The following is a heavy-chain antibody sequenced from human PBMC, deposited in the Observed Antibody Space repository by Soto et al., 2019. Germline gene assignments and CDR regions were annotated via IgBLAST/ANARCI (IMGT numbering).Heavy chain of an antibody. Sequence: QVQLQESGPGLVKPSQTLSLTCTVSGGPISSGDYYWSWIRQPPGKGMEWIGYIYYSGSTYYNPSLKSRVTISVDTSKNQFSLKLSAVTAADTAVYYFARDYGDYGGWDVWGQGTTVTVSS. J-gene: IGHJ6*02. CDR1: GGPISSGDYY. V-gene: IGHV4-30-4*01. CDR2: IYYSGST. CDR3: ARDYGDYGGWDV. D-gene: IGHD4-17*01.